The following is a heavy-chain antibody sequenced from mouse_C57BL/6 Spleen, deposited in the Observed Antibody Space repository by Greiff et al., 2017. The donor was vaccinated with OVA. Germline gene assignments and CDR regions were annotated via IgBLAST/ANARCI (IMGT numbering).Heavy chain of an antibody. CDR2: IDPSDSYT. CDR1: GYTFTSYW. Sequence: QVQLQQPGAELVKPGASVKLSCKASGYTFTSYWMQWVKQRPGQGLEWIGEIDPSDSYTNYNQKFKGKATLTVDTSSSTAYMQLSSLTSEDSAVYYCATPYYYGSSYNYWGQGTTLTVSS. V-gene: IGHV1-50*01. J-gene: IGHJ2*01. CDR3: ATPYYYGSSYNY. D-gene: IGHD1-1*01.